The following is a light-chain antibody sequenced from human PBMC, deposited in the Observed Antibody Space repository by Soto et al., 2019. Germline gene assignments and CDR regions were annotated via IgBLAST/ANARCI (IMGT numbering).Light chain of an antibody. V-gene: IGLV1-51*01. Sequence: QSVLTQPPSVSAAPGQKVTISCSGSSSNIGNNFVSWYQHLPGTAPKLLIYDNNKRPSGIPDRFSGTKSGTSATLGITGLQIGDEAHYYCATWDSSLIAGVFGGGTKLTVL. CDR2: DNN. CDR1: SSNIGNNF. CDR3: ATWDSSLIAGV. J-gene: IGLJ2*01.